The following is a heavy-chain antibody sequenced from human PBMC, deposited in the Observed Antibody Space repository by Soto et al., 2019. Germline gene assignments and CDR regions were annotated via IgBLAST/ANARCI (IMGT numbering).Heavy chain of an antibody. Sequence: ASVKVSCKASGGTFSRYAISWVRQAPGQGLEWMGGFIPAFETTNYAQKFQGRVTITADESTSTVYMELSSLRSEDTAMYYCAKGTSSWNNWFDPWGQGTLVTVSS. CDR1: GGTFSRYA. J-gene: IGHJ5*02. CDR3: AKGTSSWNNWFDP. CDR2: FIPAFETT. V-gene: IGHV1-69*13. D-gene: IGHD6-13*01.